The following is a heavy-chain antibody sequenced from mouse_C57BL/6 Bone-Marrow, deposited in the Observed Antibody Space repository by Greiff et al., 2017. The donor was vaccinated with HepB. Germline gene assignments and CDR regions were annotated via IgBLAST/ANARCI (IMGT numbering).Heavy chain of an antibody. CDR2: IWRGGST. D-gene: IGHD2-4*01. CDR1: GFSLTSYG. V-gene: IGHV2-5*01. Sequence: VMLVESGPGLVQPSQSLSITCTVSGFSLTSYGVHWVRQSPGKGLEWLGVIWRGGSTDYNAAFMSRLSITKDNSKSQVFFKMNSLQADDTAIYYCAKNNDYDEEDFDYWGQGTTLTVSS. J-gene: IGHJ2*01. CDR3: AKNNDYDEEDFDY.